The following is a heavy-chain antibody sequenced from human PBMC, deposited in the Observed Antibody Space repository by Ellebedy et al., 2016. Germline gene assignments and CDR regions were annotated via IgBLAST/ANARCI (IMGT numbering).Heavy chain of an antibody. D-gene: IGHD1-26*01. V-gene: IGHV1-46*01. CDR3: ARLSGATGSTFNYYYYMDV. CDR2: INPSGGST. J-gene: IGHJ6*03. CDR1: GYTFTSYY. Sequence: ASVKVSXKASGYTFTSYYMHWVRQAPGQGLEWMGIINPSGGSTSYAQKFQGRVTMTRNTSISTAYMELSSLRSEDTAVYYCARLSGATGSTFNYYYYMDVWGKGTTVTVSS.